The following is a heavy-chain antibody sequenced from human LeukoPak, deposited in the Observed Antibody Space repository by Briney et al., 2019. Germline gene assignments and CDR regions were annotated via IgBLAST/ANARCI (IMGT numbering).Heavy chain of an antibody. CDR2: IYYSGST. V-gene: IGHV4-59*08. D-gene: IGHD3-22*01. CDR3: ARHAYDSDAFDI. J-gene: IGHJ3*02. CDR1: GGSISSYY. Sequence: SETLSLTCTVSGGSISSYYWSWIRQPLGKGLEWIGYIYYSGSTNYNPSLKSRVTISVDTSKNQFSLKLSSVTAADTAVYYCARHAYDSDAFDIWGQGTMVTVSS.